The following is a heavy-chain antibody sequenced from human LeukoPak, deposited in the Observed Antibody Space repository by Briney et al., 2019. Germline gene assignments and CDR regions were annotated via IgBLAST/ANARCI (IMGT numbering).Heavy chain of an antibody. CDR2: IYSGGTT. D-gene: IGHD1-20*01. CDR3: ARGFITSYFDY. Sequence: PGGSLRLSCAASEFNVSSNYMSWVRQAPGKGLEWVSVIYSGGTTYYGDSVKGRFTISRGNSKNTLNLQMNSLRAEDTAVYYCARGFITSYFDYWGQGTLVTVSS. V-gene: IGHV3-53*01. CDR1: EFNVSSNY. J-gene: IGHJ4*02.